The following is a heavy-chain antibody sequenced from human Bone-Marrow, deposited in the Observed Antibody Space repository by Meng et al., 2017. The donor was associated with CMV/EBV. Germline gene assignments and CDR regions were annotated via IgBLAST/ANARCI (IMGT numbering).Heavy chain of an antibody. CDR2: INPNTDT. CDR3: ARSSGWSRFDY. J-gene: IGHJ4*02. Sequence: HVLLVQSGAGVKTPGASVKVSCKASRYTLTDSDIHWVRQAPGQWLEWMGWINPNTDTNYAQNFQGRVTMTRDMSINTAYMELSRLTSGDTAVYYCARSSGWSRFDYWGQGTLVTVSS. V-gene: IGHV1-2*02. CDR1: RYTLTDSD. D-gene: IGHD6-19*01.